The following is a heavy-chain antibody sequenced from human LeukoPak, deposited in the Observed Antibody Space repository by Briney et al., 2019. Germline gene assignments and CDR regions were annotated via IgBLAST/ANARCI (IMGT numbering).Heavy chain of an antibody. CDR3: AREEYSSSWYVVY. D-gene: IGHD6-13*01. CDR1: GGSISSYY. J-gene: IGHJ4*02. Sequence: PSETLSLTCTVSGGSISSYYWSWIRQPPGKGLEWIGYIYYSGSTNYNPSLKSRVTISVDTSKNQFSLKLSSVTAADTAVYYCAREEYSSSWYVVYWGQGTLVTVSS. V-gene: IGHV4-59*12. CDR2: IYYSGST.